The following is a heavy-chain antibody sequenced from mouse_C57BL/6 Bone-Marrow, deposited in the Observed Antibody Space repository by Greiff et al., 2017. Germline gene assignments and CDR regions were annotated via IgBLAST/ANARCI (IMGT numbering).Heavy chain of an antibody. Sequence: EVKLVESGGDLVKPGGSLKLSCAASGFTFSSYGMSWVRQTPDKRLEWVATISSGGSYTYYPDSVKGRFTISRDNAKNTLYLRISSLKSEDTAMYYCARLKGYCDYWGQGTTLTVSS. CDR2: ISSGGSYT. D-gene: IGHD1-3*01. CDR3: ARLKGYCDY. CDR1: GFTFSSYG. J-gene: IGHJ2*01. V-gene: IGHV5-6*01.